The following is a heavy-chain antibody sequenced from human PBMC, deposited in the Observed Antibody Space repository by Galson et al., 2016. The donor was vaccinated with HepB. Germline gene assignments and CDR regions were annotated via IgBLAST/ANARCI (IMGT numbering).Heavy chain of an antibody. CDR3: ARTGDCSSTSCDLPFDH. J-gene: IGHJ4*02. CDR2: ISYDGSNA. CDR1: GFTFSSHA. Sequence: SLRLSCAASGFTFSSHAMHWVRQAPGKGLEWVAIISYDGSNAYYADSVKGRFTISRDNSKNTMYLQMNSLRAEDTAVYYCARTGDCSSTSCDLPFDHWGQGTLVTVSS. V-gene: IGHV3-30*04. D-gene: IGHD2-2*01.